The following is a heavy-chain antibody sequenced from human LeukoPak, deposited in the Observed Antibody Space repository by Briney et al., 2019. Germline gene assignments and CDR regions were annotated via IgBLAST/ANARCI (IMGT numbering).Heavy chain of an antibody. J-gene: IGHJ5*02. V-gene: IGHV1-8*01. CDR3: ARSGTRSFNWFDP. Sequence: GASVKVPCKASGYTFTSYDINWVRQATGQGLEWMGWMNPNTGNTGYTQKFQGRVTMTRNTSMSTAYMELSSLRSEDTAVYYCARSGTRSFNWFDPWGQGTLVTVSS. CDR2: MNPNTGNT. CDR1: GYTFTSYD. D-gene: IGHD6-13*01.